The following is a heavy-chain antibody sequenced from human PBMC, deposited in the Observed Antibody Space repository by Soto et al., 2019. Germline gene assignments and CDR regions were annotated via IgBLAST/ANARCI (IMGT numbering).Heavy chain of an antibody. CDR1: GYTFTGYY. CDR3: ARDQTGTTQTDPAYYGMDV. Sequence: QVQLVQSGAEVKKPGASVKVSCKASGYTFTGYYMHWVRQAPGQGLEWMGWINPNSGGTNYAQKFQGGVTMTRDTSISTAYMELSRRRSDDTAVYYCARDQTGTTQTDPAYYGMDVWGQGTTVTVSS. V-gene: IGHV1-2*02. J-gene: IGHJ6*02. D-gene: IGHD1-1*01. CDR2: INPNSGGT.